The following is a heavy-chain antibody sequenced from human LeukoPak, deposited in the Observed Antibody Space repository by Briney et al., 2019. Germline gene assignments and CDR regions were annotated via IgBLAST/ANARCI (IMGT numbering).Heavy chain of an antibody. CDR2: IKQDGSEK. J-gene: IGHJ4*02. CDR3: ARGTLLWFGELLYRPQFYFDY. CDR1: GFTFGSYW. V-gene: IGHV3-7*01. Sequence: GGSLRLSCAASGFTFGSYWMSWVRQAPGKGLEWVANIKQDGSEKYYVDSVKGRFTISRDNAKNSLYLQMNSLRAEDTAVYYCARGTLLWFGELLYRPQFYFDYWGQGTLVTVSS. D-gene: IGHD3-10*01.